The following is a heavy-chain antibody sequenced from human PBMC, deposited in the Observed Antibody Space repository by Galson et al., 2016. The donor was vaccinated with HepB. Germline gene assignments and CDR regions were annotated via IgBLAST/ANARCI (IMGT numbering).Heavy chain of an antibody. V-gene: IGHV3-15*05. D-gene: IGHD5-24*01. Sequence: SLRLSCAASGFNFNKAWMNWVRQAPGKGLEWVGRIKSEVDGVTTNYAAPVKGSFTIPRDDSQDTLYLQMNSLKIEDTDVYYCTTLSGDWGQGTLVTVSS. J-gene: IGHJ4*02. CDR2: IKSEVDGVTT. CDR1: GFNFNKAW. CDR3: TTLSGD.